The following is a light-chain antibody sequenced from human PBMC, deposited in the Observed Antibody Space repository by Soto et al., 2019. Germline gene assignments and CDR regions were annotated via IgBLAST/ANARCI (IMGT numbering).Light chain of an antibody. V-gene: IGKV3-20*01. CDR3: QQYGSSGT. CDR2: GAS. J-gene: IGKJ1*01. Sequence: EILITQSPATLSVSPGERATLSCRASQSVSSNLAWYQQKPGQAPRLLIYGASNRATGIPARLSGSGSGTDFTLPIRRLEPEDFAVYYCQQYGSSGTFGQGTKVDI. CDR1: QSVSSN.